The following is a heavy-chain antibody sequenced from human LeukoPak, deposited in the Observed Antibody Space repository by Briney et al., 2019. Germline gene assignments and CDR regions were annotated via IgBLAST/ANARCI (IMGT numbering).Heavy chain of an antibody. CDR2: IIPIFGTA. V-gene: IGHV1-69*13. CDR1: GGTFSSYA. J-gene: IGHJ6*02. CDR3: ARDRITMVRGTHYYYGMDV. D-gene: IGHD3-10*01. Sequence: ASVKVSCKASGGTFSSYAISWVRQAPGQGLEWMGGIIPIFGTANYAQKFQGRVTITADESTSTAYMELSSLRSEDTAVYYCARDRITMVRGTHYYYGMDVWGQGTTVTVPS.